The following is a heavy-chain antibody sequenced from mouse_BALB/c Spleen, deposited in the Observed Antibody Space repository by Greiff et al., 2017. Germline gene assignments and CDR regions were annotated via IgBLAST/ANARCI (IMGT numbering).Heavy chain of an antibody. D-gene: IGHD2-1*01. V-gene: IGHV3-1*02. Sequence: VQLKQSGPDLVKPSQSLSLTCTVTGYSITSGYSWHWIRQFPGNKLEWMGYIHYSGSTNYNPSLKSRISITRDTSKNQFFLQLNSVTTEDTATYYCARDLYYGPDWYFDVWGAGTTVTVSS. CDR1: GYSITSGYS. J-gene: IGHJ1*01. CDR2: IHYSGST. CDR3: ARDLYYGPDWYFDV.